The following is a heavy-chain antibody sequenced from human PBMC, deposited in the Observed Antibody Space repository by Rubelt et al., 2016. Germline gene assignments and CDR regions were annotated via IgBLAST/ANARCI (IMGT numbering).Heavy chain of an antibody. V-gene: IGHV1-18*01. D-gene: IGHD6-19*01. Sequence: QVQLVQSGAEVKKPGASVKVSCKASGYTFTSYGISWVRQAPGQGLEWLGWIRAYNGNTNYAQKLKGRVTMTTDTSTSTAYMGLRSLRSDDTAVYYCARDRTWLVPGLDAFDIWGQGTMVTVSS. CDR1: GYTFTSYG. CDR2: IRAYNGNT. J-gene: IGHJ3*02. CDR3: ARDRTWLVPGLDAFDI.